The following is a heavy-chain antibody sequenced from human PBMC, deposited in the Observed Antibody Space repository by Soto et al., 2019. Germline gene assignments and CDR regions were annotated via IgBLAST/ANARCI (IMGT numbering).Heavy chain of an antibody. V-gene: IGHV3-11*01. CDR3: ARPPRRYCSGGSCYHNPYYFDY. Sequence: GGSLRLSCAASGFTFSDYYMSWIRQAPGKGLEWVSYISSSGSTIYYADSVKGRFTISRDNAKNSLYLQMNSLRAEDTAVYYCARPPRRYCSGGSCYHNPYYFDYWGQGTLVTVSS. CDR1: GFTFSDYY. J-gene: IGHJ4*02. CDR2: ISSSGSTI. D-gene: IGHD2-15*01.